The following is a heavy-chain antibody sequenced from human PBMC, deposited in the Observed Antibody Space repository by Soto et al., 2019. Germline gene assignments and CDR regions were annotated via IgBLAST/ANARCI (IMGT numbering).Heavy chain of an antibody. CDR3: TRDCSGGSCYGHYYYYMDV. CDR2: IRSKAYGGTT. Sequence: PGGSLRLSCTASGFTFGDYAMSWFRQAPGKGLEWVGFIRSKAYGGTTEYAASVRGRFTISRDDSKSIAYLQMNSLKTEDTAVYYCTRDCSGGSCYGHYYYYMDVWGKGTTVTVSS. V-gene: IGHV3-49*03. CDR1: GFTFGDYA. D-gene: IGHD2-15*01. J-gene: IGHJ6*03.